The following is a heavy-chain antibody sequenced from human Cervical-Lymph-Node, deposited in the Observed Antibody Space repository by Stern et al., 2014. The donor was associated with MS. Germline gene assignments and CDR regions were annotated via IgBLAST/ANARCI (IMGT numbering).Heavy chain of an antibody. Sequence: MQLVESGGGVVQPGRSLRLSCEASGFTFSNFAMNWLRQAPVKGLEWVAARSTDGSAQNYADSVRGRFTISRDNSRNSVFLEMNSLRTEDTAIYYCARDFGYWGQGSLVTVSS. CDR1: GFTFSNFA. CDR3: ARDFGY. J-gene: IGHJ4*02. CDR2: RSTDGSAQ. V-gene: IGHV3-30*04.